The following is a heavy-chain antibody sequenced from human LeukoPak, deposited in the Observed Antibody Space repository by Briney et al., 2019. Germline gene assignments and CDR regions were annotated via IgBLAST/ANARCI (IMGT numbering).Heavy chain of an antibody. CDR2: ISSSGSTI. V-gene: IGHV3-48*03. CDR3: ARDWSGGSMIYYGMDV. Sequence: QPGGSLRLSCAASGFTLSSYEVNWVRQAPGKGLEWVSYISSSGSTIYYADSVKGRFTISRDNAKNSLYLQMNSLRAEDTAVYYCARDWSGGSMIYYGMDVWGKGTTVTVSS. D-gene: IGHD2-15*01. CDR1: GFTLSSYE. J-gene: IGHJ6*04.